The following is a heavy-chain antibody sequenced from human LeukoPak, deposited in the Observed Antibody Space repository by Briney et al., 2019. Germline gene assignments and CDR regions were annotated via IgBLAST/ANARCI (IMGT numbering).Heavy chain of an antibody. Sequence: GGSLRLSCAASGFTFSSYAMSWLRQAPGKGLEWVSSITDSGGSTYYADSVKGRFTISRDNSKNTLYLQMNSLRAKDTAVYYCAKLTLLGYCSGGSCYDRRVFDYWGQGTLVTVSS. D-gene: IGHD2-15*01. J-gene: IGHJ4*02. CDR2: ITDSGGST. CDR1: GFTFSSYA. V-gene: IGHV3-23*01. CDR3: AKLTLLGYCSGGSCYDRRVFDY.